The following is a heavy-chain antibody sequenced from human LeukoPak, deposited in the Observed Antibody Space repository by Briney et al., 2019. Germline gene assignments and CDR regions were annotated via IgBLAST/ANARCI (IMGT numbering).Heavy chain of an antibody. CDR1: GYTFTGYY. V-gene: IGHV1-2*02. CDR3: ARDLYSSATDLYSSAWTGAFDV. J-gene: IGHJ3*01. D-gene: IGHD6-19*01. CDR2: INPNSGGT. Sequence: ASVKVSCKASGYTFTGYYMHWVRQAPGQGLEWLGWINPNSGGTNYAQRFQGRVTLTRDTAIATAHMELSSLKSDDTAVYFCARDLYSSATDLYSSAWTGAFDVWGQGTMVTVSS.